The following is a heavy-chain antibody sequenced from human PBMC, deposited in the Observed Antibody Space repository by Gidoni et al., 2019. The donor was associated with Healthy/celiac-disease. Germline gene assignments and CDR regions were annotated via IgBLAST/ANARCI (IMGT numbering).Heavy chain of an antibody. J-gene: IGHJ6*02. CDR1: GFTFDDYA. D-gene: IGHD3-3*01. CDR3: AKGVVNVYYYGMDV. V-gene: IGHV3-9*01. CDR2: ISWNSGSI. Sequence: EVQLVESGGGLVQPGRSLRLSCADSGFTFDDYAMHWVRHAPGKGLGWVSGISWNSGSIGYADSVKGRFTISRDNAKNSLYLQMNSLRAEDTALYYCAKGVVNVYYYGMDVWGQGTTVTVSS.